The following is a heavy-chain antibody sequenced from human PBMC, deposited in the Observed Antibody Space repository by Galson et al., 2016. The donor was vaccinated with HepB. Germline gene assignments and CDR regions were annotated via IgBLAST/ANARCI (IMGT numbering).Heavy chain of an antibody. Sequence: SLRLSCAASGFTFSMFWVSWVRQAPGKGLEWVANIRQDGFEKDYVDSVKGRFTISRDNAKNSVYLQMNSLRAEDTAVYYCAKVNLNYDFCSGDFLVGMDVWGQGTTVTGS. CDR2: IRQDGFEK. CDR3: AKVNLNYDFCSGDFLVGMDV. J-gene: IGHJ6*02. D-gene: IGHD3-3*01. CDR1: GFTFSMFW. V-gene: IGHV3-7*01.